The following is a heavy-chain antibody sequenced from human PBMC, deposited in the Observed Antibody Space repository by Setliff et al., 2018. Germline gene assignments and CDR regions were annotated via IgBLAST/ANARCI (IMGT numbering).Heavy chain of an antibody. CDR3: ARNYYDSGDHLPFYYYYMDA. D-gene: IGHD3-22*01. J-gene: IGHJ6*03. CDR2: ISGSSGYK. CDR1: GLSFSYFY. V-gene: IGHV3-21*01. Sequence: GGSLRLSCAASGLSFSYFYMSWVRQAPGKGLEWVSSISGSSGYKYYADSLKGRFTISRDNAKSSLYLQVDSLRAEDTAVYYCARNYYDSGDHLPFYYYYMDAWGKGTTVTVSS.